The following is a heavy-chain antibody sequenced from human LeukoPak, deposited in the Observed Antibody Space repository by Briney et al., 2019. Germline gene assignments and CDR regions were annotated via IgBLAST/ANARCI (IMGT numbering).Heavy chain of an antibody. J-gene: IGHJ4*02. Sequence: PGGSLRLSCAASGFTFSNAWMSWVRQAPGKGLEWVGRIKSKTDGGTTDYAAPVKGRFTISRDDSKNMLYLQMNSLKTEDTAVYYCTAPWPRRRLGYGDYGGDDYWGQGTLVTVSS. CDR1: GFTFSNAW. CDR2: IKSKTDGGTT. CDR3: TAPWPRRRLGYGDYGGDDY. V-gene: IGHV3-15*01. D-gene: IGHD4-17*01.